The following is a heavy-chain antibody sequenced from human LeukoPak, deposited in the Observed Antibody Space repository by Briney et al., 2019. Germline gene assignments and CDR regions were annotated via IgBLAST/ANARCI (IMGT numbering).Heavy chain of an antibody. CDR3: ARDYWARFGELQGPDDAFDI. V-gene: IGHV3-74*01. J-gene: IGHJ3*02. CDR2: INSDGSST. D-gene: IGHD3-10*01. CDR1: GFTFSSYW. Sequence: GGSLRLSCAASGFTFSSYWMHWVRQAPGKGLVWVSRINSDGSSTNYADSVKGRFTISRDNAKNTLYLQMNSLRAEDTAVYYCARDYWARFGELQGPDDAFDIWGQGTMVTVSS.